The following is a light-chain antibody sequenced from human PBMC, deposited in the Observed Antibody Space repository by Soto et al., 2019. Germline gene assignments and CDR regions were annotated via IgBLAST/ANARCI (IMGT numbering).Light chain of an antibody. Sequence: QSVLTQPASVSGSPGQSITISCTGTSSDVGAYDYVSWYQQHPDKAPKLMIYEVSNRPSGVSNRFSGSKSVNTATLTISGRQADDEADYYCRSYTSSSTRVFGTGTKVTVL. V-gene: IGLV2-14*03. CDR1: SSDVGAYDY. CDR2: EVS. CDR3: RSYTSSSTRV. J-gene: IGLJ1*01.